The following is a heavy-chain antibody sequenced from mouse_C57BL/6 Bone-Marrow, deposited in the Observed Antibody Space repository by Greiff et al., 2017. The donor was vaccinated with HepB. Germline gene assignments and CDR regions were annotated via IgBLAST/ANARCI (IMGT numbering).Heavy chain of an antibody. J-gene: IGHJ4*01. V-gene: IGHV5-12*01. CDR2: ISNGGGST. Sequence: EVKLEESGGGLVQPGGSLKLSCAASGFTFSDYYMYWVRQTPEKRLEWVAYISNGGGSTYYPDTVKGRFTISRDNAKNTLYLQMSRLKSEDTAMYYCARDGNYGGDYAMDYWGQGTSVTVSS. D-gene: IGHD2-1*01. CDR1: GFTFSDYY. CDR3: ARDGNYGGDYAMDY.